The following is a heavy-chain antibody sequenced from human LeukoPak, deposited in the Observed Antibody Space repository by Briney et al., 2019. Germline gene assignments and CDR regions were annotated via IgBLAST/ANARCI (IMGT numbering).Heavy chain of an antibody. CDR1: GFTFSSYA. CDR2: ISYDGSNK. CDR3: ARDWTINGMDV. V-gene: IGHV3-30*04. Sequence: GGSLRLSCAASGFTFSSYAMHWVRQAPGKGLEWVAVISYDGSNKYYADSVKGRFTISRDNSKNTLYLQMNSLRAEDTAVYYCARDWTINGMDVWGQGTTVTVSS. D-gene: IGHD5-12*01. J-gene: IGHJ6*02.